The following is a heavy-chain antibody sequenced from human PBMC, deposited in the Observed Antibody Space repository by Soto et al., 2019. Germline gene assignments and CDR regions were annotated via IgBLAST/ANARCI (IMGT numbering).Heavy chain of an antibody. V-gene: IGHV1-24*01. D-gene: IGHD2-15*01. Sequence: ASVKVSCKVSGYTLTELSMHWVRQAPGKGLGWMGGFDPEDGETIYAQKFQGRVTMTEDTSTDTAYMELSSLRSEDTAVYYCATGASDGYCSGGSCYSDAFDIWGQGTMVTVSS. CDR1: GYTLTELS. CDR2: FDPEDGET. J-gene: IGHJ3*02. CDR3: ATGASDGYCSGGSCYSDAFDI.